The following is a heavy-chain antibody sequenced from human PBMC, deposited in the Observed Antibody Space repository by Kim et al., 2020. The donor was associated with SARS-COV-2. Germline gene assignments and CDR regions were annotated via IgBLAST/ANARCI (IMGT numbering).Heavy chain of an antibody. CDR2: IGTAGDT. CDR1: GFTFSSYD. CDR3: ARGDIPYDILTGFARPNYGMDV. Sequence: GGSLRLSCAASGFTFSSYDMHWVRQATGKGLEWVSAIGTAGDTYYPGSVKGRFTISRENAKNSLYLQMNSLRAGDTAVYYCARGDIPYDILTGFARPNYGMDVWGQGTTVTVSS. J-gene: IGHJ6*02. V-gene: IGHV3-13*04. D-gene: IGHD3-9*01.